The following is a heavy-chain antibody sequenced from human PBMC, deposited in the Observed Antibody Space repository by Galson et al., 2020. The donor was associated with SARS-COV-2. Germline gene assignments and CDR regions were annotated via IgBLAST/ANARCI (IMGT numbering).Heavy chain of an antibody. D-gene: IGHD2-15*01. CDR3: ARGLDGGGGYWCLEL. V-gene: IGHV4-34*01. CDR1: GGSFSGYY. CDR2: IDHSGST. Sequence: SETLSLTCAVYGGSFSGYYWSWIRRPPGKGLEWIGEIDHSGSTNYNPSLKSRVTISVDTSKNQFSLKLSSVTAADTAVYYCARGLDGGGGYWCLELWGRGTRVTVSS. J-gene: IGHJ2*01.